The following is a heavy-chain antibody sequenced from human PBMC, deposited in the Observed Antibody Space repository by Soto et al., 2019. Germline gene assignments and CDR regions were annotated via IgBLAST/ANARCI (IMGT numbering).Heavy chain of an antibody. D-gene: IGHD6-13*01. J-gene: IGHJ6*02. V-gene: IGHV3-43*01. Sequence: PGGSLRLSCAASGFTFDDYNMHWVRQAPGKGLEWVSLISWAGGTTYYADSVKGRFTIYRDNSKNSLYLQMNSLRNEDTALYYCTKAQEAAAGTQYYHGMDVWGQGTTVTVS. CDR1: GFTFDDYN. CDR3: TKAQEAAAGTQYYHGMDV. CDR2: ISWAGGTT.